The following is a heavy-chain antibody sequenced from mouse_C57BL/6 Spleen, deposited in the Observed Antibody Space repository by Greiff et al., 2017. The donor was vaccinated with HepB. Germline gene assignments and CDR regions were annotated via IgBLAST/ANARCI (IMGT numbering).Heavy chain of an antibody. J-gene: IGHJ4*01. CDR2: INPNNGGT. Sequence: VQLQQSGPELVKPGASVKISCKASGYTFTDYYMNWVKQSHGKSLEWIGDINPNNGGTSYNQKFKGKATLTVDKSSSTAYMELRSLTSEDSAVYCCARSERDYYAMDYWGQGTSVTVSS. V-gene: IGHV1-26*01. CDR3: ARSERDYYAMDY. CDR1: GYTFTDYY.